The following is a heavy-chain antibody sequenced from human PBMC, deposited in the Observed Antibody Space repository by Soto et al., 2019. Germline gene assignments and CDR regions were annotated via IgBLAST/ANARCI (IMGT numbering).Heavy chain of an antibody. D-gene: IGHD6-13*01. V-gene: IGHV3-48*03. CDR3: ARGMWAAAAGTLHY. CDR2: ISSSSSTI. CDR1: GFTFSSYE. J-gene: IGHJ4*02. Sequence: PGGSLRLSCAASGFTFSSYEMNWVRQAPGKGLEWVSYISSSSSTIYYADSVKGRFTISRDNAKNSLYLQMNSLRAEDTAVYYCARGMWAAAAGTLHYWGQGTLVTVSS.